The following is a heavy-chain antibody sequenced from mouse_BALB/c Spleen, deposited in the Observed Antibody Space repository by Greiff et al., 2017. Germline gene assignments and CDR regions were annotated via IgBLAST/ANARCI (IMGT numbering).Heavy chain of an antibody. Sequence: VQLQQSGPGLVKPSQSLSLTCSVTGYSITSGYYWNWIRQFPGNKLEWMGYISYDGSNNYNPSLKNRISITRDTSKNQFFLKLNSVTTEDTATYYCARGGGAYWGQGTLVTVSA. CDR2: ISYDGSN. CDR1: GYSITSGYY. J-gene: IGHJ3*01. CDR3: ARGGGAY. V-gene: IGHV3-6*02.